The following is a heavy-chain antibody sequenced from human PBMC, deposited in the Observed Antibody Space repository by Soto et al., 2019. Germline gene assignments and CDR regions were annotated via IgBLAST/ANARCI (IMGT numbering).Heavy chain of an antibody. V-gene: IGHV3-23*01. CDR3: AKTMKQQLPRHHLGPFDS. D-gene: IGHD6-13*01. CDR2: ITGSGRSK. CDR1: GFTFSSYA. J-gene: IGHJ4*02. Sequence: GGSLRLSCAASGFTFSSYAMRWVRQAPGKXLESVSAITGSGRSKYYADYVKGRFNISRHNYKNTLYLKMNSLREEDPAVYYCAKTMKQQLPRHHLGPFDSWGQGTLVTVSS.